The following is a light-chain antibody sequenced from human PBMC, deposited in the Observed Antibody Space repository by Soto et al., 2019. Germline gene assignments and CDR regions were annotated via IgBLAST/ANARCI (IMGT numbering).Light chain of an antibody. V-gene: IGKV3-20*01. CDR1: QSVSSSS. CDR2: GAS. J-gene: IGKJ1*01. CDR3: QQYGSAPRT. Sequence: EIVVTQSPGTLSLSPGERATLSCRASQSVSSSSLAWYQQKPGQAPGLLIYGASSKFTVIPDRFSGSESGTDLVLISSRLAAEDCAVYYCQQYGSAPRTFGQGTKVELK.